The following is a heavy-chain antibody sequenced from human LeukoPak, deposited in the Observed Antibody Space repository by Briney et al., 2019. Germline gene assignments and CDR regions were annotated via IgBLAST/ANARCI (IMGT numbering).Heavy chain of an antibody. D-gene: IGHD3-22*01. CDR1: GGTFSSYA. V-gene: IGHV1-69*13. CDR3: ARGQGYYYDSSGYYPFDY. Sequence: ASVKVSCKASGGTFSSYAISWVRQAPGQGLEWMGGIIPIFGTANYAQKFQGRVTITADESTSTAYMELSSLRSEDTAVYYCARGQGYYYDSSGYYPFDYWGQGTLVTVSS. CDR2: IIPIFGTA. J-gene: IGHJ4*02.